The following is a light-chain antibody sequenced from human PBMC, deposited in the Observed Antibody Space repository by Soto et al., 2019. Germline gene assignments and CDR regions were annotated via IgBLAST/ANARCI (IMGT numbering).Light chain of an antibody. J-gene: IGLJ1*01. CDR3: CSYTGNWI. CDR1: SSDVGGYNS. V-gene: IGLV2-11*01. Sequence: QSALTQPRSVSGSPGQSVTISCTGTSSDVGGYNSVSWYQQHPGKAPKVMIYDVSKRPSGVPDRFSGSKSGNTASLTISGLQAEDEADYYCCSYTGNWIFGTGTKLIVL. CDR2: DVS.